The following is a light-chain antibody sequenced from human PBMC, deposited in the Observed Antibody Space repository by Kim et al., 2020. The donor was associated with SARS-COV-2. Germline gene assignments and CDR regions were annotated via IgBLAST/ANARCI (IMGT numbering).Light chain of an antibody. V-gene: IGKV4-1*01. J-gene: IGKJ2*01. Sequence: ATINGKSSQSVLYSSSNKNYLAWYQQKPGQSPKLLIYWASTRESGVPDRFSGSGSGTDFTLTISSLQAEDVAVYYCQQHYTTPYTFGQGTKLEI. CDR1: QSVLYSSSNKNY. CDR2: WAS. CDR3: QQHYTTPYT.